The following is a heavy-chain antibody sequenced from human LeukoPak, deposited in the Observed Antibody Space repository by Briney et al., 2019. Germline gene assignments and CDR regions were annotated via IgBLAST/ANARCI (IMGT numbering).Heavy chain of an antibody. CDR2: IFTSGST. V-gene: IGHV4-4*07. Sequence: SETLSLTCTVSGGSISSYYWSWIWQPAGKGLEWIGRIFTSGSTNYNPSLKSRVTISVDKSKNQFSLKLSSVTAADTAVYYCARTRNWNNGPYYYYYMDVWGKGTTVTVSS. CDR3: ARTRNWNNGPYYYYYMDV. D-gene: IGHD1/OR15-1a*01. J-gene: IGHJ6*03. CDR1: GGSISSYY.